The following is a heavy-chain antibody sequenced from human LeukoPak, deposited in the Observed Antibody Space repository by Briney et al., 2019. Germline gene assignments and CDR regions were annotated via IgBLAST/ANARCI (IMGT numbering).Heavy chain of an antibody. V-gene: IGHV3-21*01. CDR2: ISSSGSYI. D-gene: IGHD6-13*01. Sequence: RGSLRLSCADSGFTFSSYRMNWVRQAPGKGLEWVSSISSSGSYIYYADSVKGRFTISRDNAKNSLYLQMNSLRAEDTAVYYCARDRRRWGPIAGPRDYMDVWGKGTTVTVSS. J-gene: IGHJ6*03. CDR1: GFTFSSYR. CDR3: ARDRRRWGPIAGPRDYMDV.